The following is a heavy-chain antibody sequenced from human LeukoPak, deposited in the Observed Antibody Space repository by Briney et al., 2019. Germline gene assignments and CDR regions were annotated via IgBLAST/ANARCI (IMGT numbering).Heavy chain of an antibody. J-gene: IGHJ4*02. CDR1: GFTFTSSA. D-gene: IGHD6-19*01. Sequence: ASVKVSRKASGFTFTSSAMQWVRQARGQRLEWIGWIVVGSGNTNYAQKFQERVTITRDMSTSTAYMELSSLRSEDTAVYYCAAEVIAVAGTWPFDYWGQGTLVTVSS. CDR2: IVVGSGNT. CDR3: AAEVIAVAGTWPFDY. V-gene: IGHV1-58*02.